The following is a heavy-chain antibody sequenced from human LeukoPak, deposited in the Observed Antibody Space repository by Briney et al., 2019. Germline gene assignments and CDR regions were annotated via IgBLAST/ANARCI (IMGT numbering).Heavy chain of an antibody. CDR1: GYSFTDYY. Sequence: ASVKVSCKASGYSFTDYYMHWVRQAPGQAPEWMGWIKPNSGGTNYAQKFQGRVTMTRDTSSVTAYMELSRLRSDDTAVYYCARADIWDYSDSSGYHNGAFDIWGQGTMVTVSS. D-gene: IGHD3-22*01. CDR3: ARADIWDYSDSSGYHNGAFDI. CDR2: IKPNSGGT. V-gene: IGHV1-2*02. J-gene: IGHJ3*02.